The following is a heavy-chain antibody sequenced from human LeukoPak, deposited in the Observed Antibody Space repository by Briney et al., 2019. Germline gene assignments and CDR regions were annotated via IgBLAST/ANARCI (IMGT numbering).Heavy chain of an antibody. D-gene: IGHD2-8*01. V-gene: IGHV4-4*02. CDR1: GGSVSHSNW. J-gene: IGHJ4*02. CDR2: VHPSEGT. Sequence: SETLSLTCAVSGGSVSHSNWWTWVRQSPGKGLEWIGEVHPSEGTNYNPSLKSRVTISLDKSKNQFSLELNSVTAADTAIYYCWRPYCTNSICSSSVVDSWGQGTLVTVSS. CDR3: WRPYCTNSICSSSVVDS.